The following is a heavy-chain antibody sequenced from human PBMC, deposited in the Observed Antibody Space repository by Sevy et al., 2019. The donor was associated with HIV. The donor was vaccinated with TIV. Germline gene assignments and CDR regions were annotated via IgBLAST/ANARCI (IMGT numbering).Heavy chain of an antibody. V-gene: IGHV3-30*18. J-gene: IGHJ4*02. CDR1: GFTFRTSG. CDR3: AKDYSAGITFVRGAYRARGDYFDY. D-gene: IGHD3-10*01. Sequence: GGSLRLSCAASGFTFRTSGMHWVRQSPGKGLEWVAIISYDEAHKNYADSVRGRFSISKDNSKNTLYLQMRSLKTEDTAVYYCAKDYSAGITFVRGAYRARGDYFDYWGQGTQVTVSS. CDR2: ISYDEAHK.